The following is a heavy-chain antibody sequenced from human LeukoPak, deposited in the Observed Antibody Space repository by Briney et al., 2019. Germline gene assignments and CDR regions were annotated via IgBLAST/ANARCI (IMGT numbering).Heavy chain of an antibody. Sequence: SETLSLTCTVSGGSISNYYWSWIRQPPGKGLEWIGYLYYSGSANYNPSLKSRVTISLDTSKNQFSLKLSSVTAADTAIYYCARLGSSSGRYYFDYWGQGTLVTVSS. CDR1: GGSISNYY. V-gene: IGHV4-59*08. CDR2: LYYSGSA. CDR3: ARLGSSSGRYYFDY. D-gene: IGHD6-6*01. J-gene: IGHJ4*02.